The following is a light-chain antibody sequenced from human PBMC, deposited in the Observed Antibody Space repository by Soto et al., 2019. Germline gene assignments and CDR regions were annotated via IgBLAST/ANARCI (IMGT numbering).Light chain of an antibody. Sequence: VLTQSPDTLSLSPGERATLSCRASQDVGTYVAWYQVRGGQAPRLLISGASKRATGIPDRINGGGSGADFILTINSLESGDSAVYFCQQGGNWPVTFGQGTRVEIK. CDR2: GAS. CDR1: QDVGTY. CDR3: QQGGNWPVT. V-gene: IGKV3D-11*01. J-gene: IGKJ5*01.